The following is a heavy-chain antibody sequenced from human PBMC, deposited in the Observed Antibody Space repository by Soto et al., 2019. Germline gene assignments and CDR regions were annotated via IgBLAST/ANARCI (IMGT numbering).Heavy chain of an antibody. CDR2: IYYSGST. Sequence: PSETLSLTCTVSGGSISSYYWSWIRQPPGKGLEWIGYIYYSGSTNYNPSLKSRVTISVDTSKNQFSLKLSSVTAADTAVYYCARDAQIEATYYSGMDVWGQGTTVTVSS. J-gene: IGHJ6*02. CDR3: ARDAQIEATYYSGMDV. D-gene: IGHD1-26*01. CDR1: GGSISSYY. V-gene: IGHV4-59*01.